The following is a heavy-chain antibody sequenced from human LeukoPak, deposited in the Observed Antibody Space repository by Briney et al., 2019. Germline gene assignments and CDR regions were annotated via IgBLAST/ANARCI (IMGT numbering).Heavy chain of an antibody. CDR2: IYYSGSS. CDR3: ARDGTRANILTGTDAFDI. Sequence: PSETLSLTCTVSGDSISSYYWSWIRQPPGRGLEWIGYIYYSGSSNYNPSLKSRVTISVDTSKNQFSLKLSSVTAADTAVYYCARDGTRANILTGTDAFDIWGQGTMVTVSS. CDR1: GDSISSYY. D-gene: IGHD3-9*01. V-gene: IGHV4-59*01. J-gene: IGHJ3*02.